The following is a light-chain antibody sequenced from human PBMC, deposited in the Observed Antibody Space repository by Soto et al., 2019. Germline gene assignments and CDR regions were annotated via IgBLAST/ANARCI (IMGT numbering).Light chain of an antibody. CDR1: QSVYTY. CDR2: DAS. Sequence: EIVLTQSPATLSLSPGERATLSCRASQSVYTYLAWYQQKRGQAPRLLIYDASNRATGIPARFSGSGSGTDFTLTISSLEPEDFAVYYCQQRSNWPYTFGQGTKLEIK. V-gene: IGKV3-11*01. CDR3: QQRSNWPYT. J-gene: IGKJ2*01.